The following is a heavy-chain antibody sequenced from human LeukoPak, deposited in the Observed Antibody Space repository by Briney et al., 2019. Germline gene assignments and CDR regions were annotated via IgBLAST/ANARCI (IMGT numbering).Heavy chain of an antibody. V-gene: IGHV3-30*02. CDR3: AKDGPYYDILTGRGYYFDY. Sequence: GGSLRLSCAASTFSFSNYGMHWVRQVPGKGLEWLAFIQYDGSDKYYADSVKGRFTISRDNSKNTLYLQMNNLRAEDTAVYYCAKDGPYYDILTGRGYYFDYWGQGTLVTVSS. D-gene: IGHD3-9*01. J-gene: IGHJ4*02. CDR2: IQYDGSDK. CDR1: TFSFSNYG.